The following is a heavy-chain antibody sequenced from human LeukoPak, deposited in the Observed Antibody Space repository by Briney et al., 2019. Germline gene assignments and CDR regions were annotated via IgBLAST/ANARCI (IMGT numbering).Heavy chain of an antibody. CDR3: ARFQGYGSGSN. V-gene: IGHV3-74*01. D-gene: IGHD3-10*01. CDR1: GFTFSSYW. J-gene: IGHJ4*02. CDR2: INSDGSSI. Sequence: GGSLRLSCAASGFTFSSYWMHWVRQAPGKGLVWVSRINSDGSSISYADSVKGGFTISRDNAKNTLYLQMNSLRAEDTAVYYCARFQGYGSGSNWGQGTLVTVSS.